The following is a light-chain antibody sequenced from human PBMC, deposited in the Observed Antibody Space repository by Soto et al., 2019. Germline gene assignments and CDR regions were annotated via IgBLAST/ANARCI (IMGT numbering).Light chain of an antibody. J-gene: IGKJ2*01. CDR2: SAS. Sequence: DIQMTQSPSSLAASVGDRVTINCRASQSIVKYSNWYQQKPGKAPQLLIYSASTLQTGVPSRFSGDGSGTDFTLTISSLQPEDFATYYCQQSHSFPRTFGQGTKLEIK. CDR1: QSIVKY. V-gene: IGKV1-39*01. CDR3: QQSHSFPRT.